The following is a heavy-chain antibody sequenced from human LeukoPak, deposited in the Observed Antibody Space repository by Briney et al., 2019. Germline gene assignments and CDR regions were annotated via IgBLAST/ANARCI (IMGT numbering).Heavy chain of an antibody. CDR1: GYTFTTYG. Sequence: ASVKVSCKASGYTFTTYGVNWVQQAPGQGLEWMGWISTYNGNTNYAQKLQDRVTMTTDTSTSTAYMELRSLRSDDTAVYYCARDDCSSTSCYLGDYWGQGTLVTVSS. CDR2: ISTYNGNT. CDR3: ARDDCSSTSCYLGDY. J-gene: IGHJ4*02. D-gene: IGHD2-2*01. V-gene: IGHV1-18*01.